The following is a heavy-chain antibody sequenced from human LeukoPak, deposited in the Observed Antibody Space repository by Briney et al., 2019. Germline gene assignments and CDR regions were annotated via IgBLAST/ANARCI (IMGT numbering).Heavy chain of an antibody. CDR2: MNPNSGNT. D-gene: IGHD6-19*01. Sequence: ASVKVSCKAPGYTFTSYDINWVRQATGQGLEWMGWMNPNSGNTGYAQKFQGRVTITRNTSISTAYMELSSLRSEDTAVYYCASSGWYVNAFDIWGQGTMVTVSS. J-gene: IGHJ3*02. CDR3: ASSGWYVNAFDI. V-gene: IGHV1-8*03. CDR1: GYTFTSYD.